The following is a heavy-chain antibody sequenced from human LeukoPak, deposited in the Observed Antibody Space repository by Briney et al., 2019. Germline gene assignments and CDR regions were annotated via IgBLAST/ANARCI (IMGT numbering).Heavy chain of an antibody. CDR2: INPNSGGT. D-gene: IGHD3-22*01. CDR1: GYTFTGYY. CDR3: ARDSSRSHYYDSSGYCFNNWFDP. V-gene: IGHV1-2*02. J-gene: IGHJ5*02. Sequence: GASVKVSCKASGYTFTGYYMHWVRQAPGQGLEWMGWINPNSGGTNYAQKFQGRVTMTRDTSISTAYMELSRLRSDDTAVYYCARDSSRSHYYDSSGYCFNNWFDPWGQGTLVTVSS.